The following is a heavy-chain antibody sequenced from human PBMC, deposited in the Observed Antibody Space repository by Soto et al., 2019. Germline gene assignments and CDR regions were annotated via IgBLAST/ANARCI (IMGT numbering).Heavy chain of an antibody. CDR1: GGSISSRGYY. J-gene: IGHJ5*02. CDR3: ATSNWFDP. CDR2: IYYSGST. V-gene: IGHV4-39*01. Sequence: QLQLQESGPGLVKPSETLSLTSTVYGGSISSRGYYWGWIRQPPGKGLEWIGTIYYSGSTYYNPSLKSRVTISVDTSKNQFSLKLSSVTAADTAVYYCATSNWFDPWGQGTLVTVSS.